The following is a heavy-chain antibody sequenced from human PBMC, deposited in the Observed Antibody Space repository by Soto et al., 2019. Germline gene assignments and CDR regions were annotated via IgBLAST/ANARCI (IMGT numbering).Heavy chain of an antibody. Sequence: PGGSLRLSCVAPDFTVSSNYMTWVRRAPGKGLEWVAVIYGGGRTYYPDSVKGRFTISRDDSKNTLSLQMNSLRAEDTAVYYCARDDPFVAAAGQVYWGQGALVTVSS. CDR2: IYGGGRT. V-gene: IGHV3-53*01. CDR1: DFTVSSNY. J-gene: IGHJ4*02. D-gene: IGHD6-13*01. CDR3: ARDDPFVAAAGQVY.